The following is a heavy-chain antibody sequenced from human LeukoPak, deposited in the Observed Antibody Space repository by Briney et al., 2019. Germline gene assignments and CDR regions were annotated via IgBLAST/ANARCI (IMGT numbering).Heavy chain of an antibody. CDR3: AKDSDFDWSSSEFDP. V-gene: IGHV3-9*01. Sequence: GRSLRLSCAASGFTFDDYAMHWVRQAPGKGLEWVSGISWNSGSIGYADSVKGRFTISRDNAKNSLYLQMNSLRAEDTALYYCAKDSDFDWSSSEFDPWGQGTLVTVSS. J-gene: IGHJ5*02. D-gene: IGHD3-9*01. CDR1: GFTFDDYA. CDR2: ISWNSGSI.